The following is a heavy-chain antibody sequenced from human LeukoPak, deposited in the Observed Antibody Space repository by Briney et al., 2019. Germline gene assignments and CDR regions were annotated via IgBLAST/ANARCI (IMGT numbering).Heavy chain of an antibody. J-gene: IGHJ4*02. D-gene: IGHD4-11*01. Sequence: ASVKVSCKASGYTFTSYGISWVRQAPGQGLEWMGWISAYNGNTNYAQKLQGRVTMTTDTSTSTAYMELRSLRSDDTAVYYCARGPTTVTTLSYFDYWGQGTLVTVSS. CDR1: GYTFTSYG. CDR3: ARGPTTVTTLSYFDY. CDR2: ISAYNGNT. V-gene: IGHV1-18*01.